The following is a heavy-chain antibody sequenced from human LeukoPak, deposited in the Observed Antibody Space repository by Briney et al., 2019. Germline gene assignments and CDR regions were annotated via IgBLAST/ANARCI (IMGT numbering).Heavy chain of an antibody. CDR3: ASEFSSNWHDY. Sequence: PGGSLRLSCAASGFTFSNAWMSWVRHAPGKGLEWVANIKTDGSEKYYVDSVKGRFTISRDNAKNSLYLQMNSLRAEDTAVYYCASEFSSNWHDYWGQGTLVTVSS. D-gene: IGHD6-13*01. V-gene: IGHV3-7*01. CDR2: IKTDGSEK. CDR1: GFTFSNAW. J-gene: IGHJ4*02.